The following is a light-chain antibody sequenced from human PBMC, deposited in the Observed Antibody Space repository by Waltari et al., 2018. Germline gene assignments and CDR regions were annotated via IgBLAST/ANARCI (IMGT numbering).Light chain of an antibody. CDR2: GAS. Sequence: AIRMTQSPSSLSASTGDRVTITCRASQSVSTYLAWYQQKPGKAPKLLIYGASTLQRGVPSRFSGSGSGTDFTLSISCLQSEDFATYYCQQYYDYLRTFGQGTKVEIK. V-gene: IGKV1-8*01. CDR1: QSVSTY. CDR3: QQYYDYLRT. J-gene: IGKJ1*01.